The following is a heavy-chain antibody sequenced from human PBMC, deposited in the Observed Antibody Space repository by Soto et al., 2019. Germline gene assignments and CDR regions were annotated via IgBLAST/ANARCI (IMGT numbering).Heavy chain of an antibody. CDR3: ARRLFSSTWPSYFDY. J-gene: IGHJ4*02. V-gene: IGHV4-39*01. CDR1: GDSITSTSYY. Sequence: PSETLSLTCTVSGDSITSTSYYWGWIRQPSGKGLEWIGCIHYSGSTYYNPSLRSRVTSSVDTSKNQFSLKVSSVTAAGTAVYYCARRLFSSTWPSYFDYWGEGTLVTVSS. CDR2: IHYSGST. D-gene: IGHD6-13*01.